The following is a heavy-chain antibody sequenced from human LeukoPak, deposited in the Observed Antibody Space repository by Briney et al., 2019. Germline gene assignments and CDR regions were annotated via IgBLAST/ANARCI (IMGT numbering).Heavy chain of an antibody. D-gene: IGHD6-6*01. V-gene: IGHV3-21*01. Sequence: GGSLRLSCAASGFTFSSYSMNWVRQPTGRGLEWVSSISSSSYIYYADSVKGRFTISRDNAKNSLYLQMNSLRAEDTAVYYCARGPGRSSSSLSVTYYYYYMDVWGKGTTVTVSS. CDR3: ARGPGRSSSSLSVTYYYYYMDV. CDR2: ISSSSYI. J-gene: IGHJ6*03. CDR1: GFTFSSYS.